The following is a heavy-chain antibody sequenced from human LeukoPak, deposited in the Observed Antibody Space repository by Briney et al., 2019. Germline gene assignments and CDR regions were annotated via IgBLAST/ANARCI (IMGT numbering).Heavy chain of an antibody. CDR2: IYSGGST. V-gene: IGHV3-66*01. D-gene: IGHD4-17*01. CDR1: GFTVSSNY. Sequence: GRSLRLSCAASGFTVSSNYMSWVRQAPGKGLEWVSVIYSGGSTYYADSVKGRSTISRDNSKNTLYLQMNSLRAEDTAVYYCARTVTTFWFDPWGQGTLVTVSS. J-gene: IGHJ5*02. CDR3: ARTVTTFWFDP.